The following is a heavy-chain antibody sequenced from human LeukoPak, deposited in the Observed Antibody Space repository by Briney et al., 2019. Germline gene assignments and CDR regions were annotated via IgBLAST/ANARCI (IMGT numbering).Heavy chain of an antibody. D-gene: IGHD3-10*01. V-gene: IGHV3-48*03. CDR1: GYTFSSYE. Sequence: GGSVRLSCAASGYTFSSYEMNWVRQAPGEGLEWVSYISSNGSTIYYAESVKGRFTISRDNAKNSLYMQMNSLRAEDTAVYYCARFKRLWFRELNCYYYGMDVWGQGTTVTVSS. CDR2: ISSNGSTI. J-gene: IGHJ6*02. CDR3: ARFKRLWFRELNCYYYGMDV.